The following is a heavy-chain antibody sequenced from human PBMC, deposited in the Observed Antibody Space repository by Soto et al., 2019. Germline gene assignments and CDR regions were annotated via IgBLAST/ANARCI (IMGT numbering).Heavy chain of an antibody. V-gene: IGHV4-31*03. J-gene: IGHJ6*02. Sequence: QVQLQESGPGLVKSSQTLSLTCTVSGGSISSGGYYLSWIRQHPGKGLEWIGYIYYSGSTYYNPSLKSRVTISVDTSKNQFSLKLSSVTAADTAVYYCARAYGSGYMDVWGQGTTVTVSS. CDR3: ARAYGSGYMDV. CDR1: GGSISSGGYY. CDR2: IYYSGST. D-gene: IGHD3-10*01.